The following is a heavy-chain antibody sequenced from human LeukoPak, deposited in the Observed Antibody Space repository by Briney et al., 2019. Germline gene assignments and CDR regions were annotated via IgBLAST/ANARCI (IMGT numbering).Heavy chain of an antibody. CDR2: INHSGST. Sequence: PSETLSLTCTVSGYSISGGYYWGWIRQPPGKGLEWIGEINHSGSTDYNPSLKRRGTISIDKSKNHFSLKLTSVTAADTAIYYCARDVGATPGYFDYWGQGTLVTVSS. CDR3: ARDVGATPGYFDY. J-gene: IGHJ4*02. D-gene: IGHD1-26*01. CDR1: GYSISGGYY. V-gene: IGHV4-38-2*02.